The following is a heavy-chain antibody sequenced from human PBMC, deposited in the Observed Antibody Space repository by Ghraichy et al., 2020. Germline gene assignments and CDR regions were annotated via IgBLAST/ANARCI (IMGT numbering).Heavy chain of an antibody. D-gene: IGHD6-6*01. V-gene: IGHV4-61*02. CDR1: GGSISSDTYY. CDR2: VYASGT. J-gene: IGHJ4*02. Sequence: SETLSLTCTVSGGSISSDTYYWSWIRQPAGKGLEWIGRVYASGTDYNPSLKSRVTISVDTSKNQFSLNLSPVTAADTAVYYCARHSPYDSSSAFHYWGRGTLVTVSS. CDR3: ARHSPYDSSSAFHY.